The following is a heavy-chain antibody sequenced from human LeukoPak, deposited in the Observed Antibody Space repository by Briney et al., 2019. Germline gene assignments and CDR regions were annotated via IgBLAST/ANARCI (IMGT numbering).Heavy chain of an antibody. CDR2: ISSSGST. V-gene: IGHV4-39*01. Sequence: SETLSLTCTVSGGSVSSGSYYWGWIRQPPGKGLEWIGSISSSGSTYYNPSLKSRVTLSVDTSKNQFSLKLSSVTAADTAVYHCARHYCSVGSCYSNGFDYWGQGTLVTVSS. CDR3: ARHYCSVGSCYSNGFDY. D-gene: IGHD2-15*01. J-gene: IGHJ4*02. CDR1: GGSVSSGSYY.